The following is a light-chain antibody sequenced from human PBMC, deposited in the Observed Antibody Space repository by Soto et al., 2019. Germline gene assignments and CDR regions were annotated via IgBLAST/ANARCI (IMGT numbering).Light chain of an antibody. V-gene: IGKV1-6*01. J-gene: IGKJ1*01. CDR3: LQDHNYPRT. CDR1: EDIRKE. Sequence: AIQMTQSPSSLSASVGDRVTITCRASEDIRKELSWYQQKPGKAPNVLIYGASSSQSGVPSRFSGSGSGTDFTLTTSSLQPEDFATYYCLQDHNYPRTFGQGTTVEVK. CDR2: GAS.